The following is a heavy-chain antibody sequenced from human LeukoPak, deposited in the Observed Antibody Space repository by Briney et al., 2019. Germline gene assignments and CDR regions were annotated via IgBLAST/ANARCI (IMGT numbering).Heavy chain of an antibody. Sequence: GGSLRLSCAASGFTFSSYSMNWVRQAPGKGLEWVSYISSSSTIYYADSVKGRFTISRDNAKNSLYLQMNSLRAEDTAVYYCAREMITIFGVRGDGMDVWGQGTTVTVSS. D-gene: IGHD3-3*01. V-gene: IGHV3-48*01. CDR1: GFTFSSYS. CDR2: ISSSSTI. J-gene: IGHJ6*02. CDR3: AREMITIFGVRGDGMDV.